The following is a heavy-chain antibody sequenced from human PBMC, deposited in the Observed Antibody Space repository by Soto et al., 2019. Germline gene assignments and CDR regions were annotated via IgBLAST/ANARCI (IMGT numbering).Heavy chain of an antibody. V-gene: IGHV3-23*01. D-gene: IGHD1-20*01. CDR3: AKDLHLYITRTVTGHY. Sequence: EVQLLESGGGLVQPGGSLRLSCAASGFTFFNYAMTWVRQAPGKGLEWVSVISGSGAGTYYADSVKGRFTISRDNSRNTLYLQMNSLRAEDTAIYYCAKDLHLYITRTVTGHYWRQGTLVTVSS. CDR1: GFTFFNYA. CDR2: ISGSGAGT. J-gene: IGHJ4*02.